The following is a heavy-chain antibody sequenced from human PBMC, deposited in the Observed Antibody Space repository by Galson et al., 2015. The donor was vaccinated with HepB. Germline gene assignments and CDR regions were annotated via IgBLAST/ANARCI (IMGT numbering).Heavy chain of an antibody. J-gene: IGHJ4*02. D-gene: IGHD2-15*01. V-gene: IGHV3-33*08. CDR1: GFTFSSYG. CDR2: IWYDGSNK. Sequence: SLRLSCAASGFTFSSYGMHWVRQAPGKGLEWVAVIWYDGSNKYYADSVKGRFTISRDNSKNTLYLQMNSLRAEDTAVYYCARDLWQGYYFDYWGQGTLVTVSS. CDR3: ARDLWQGYYFDY.